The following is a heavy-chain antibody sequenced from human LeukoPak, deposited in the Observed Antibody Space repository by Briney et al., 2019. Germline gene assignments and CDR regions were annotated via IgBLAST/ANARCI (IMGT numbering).Heavy chain of an antibody. CDR2: ISSSSSTI. CDR1: GFTFSSYS. Sequence: GGSLRLSCAASGFTFSSYSMNWVRQAPGKGLEWVSYISSSSSTIYYADSVKGRFSISRDNSKNTVYLQMNSLRAEDTAIYYCVKPNDSGWWMFDYWGQGTLVTVSS. D-gene: IGHD6-13*01. V-gene: IGHV3-48*01. J-gene: IGHJ4*02. CDR3: VKPNDSGWWMFDY.